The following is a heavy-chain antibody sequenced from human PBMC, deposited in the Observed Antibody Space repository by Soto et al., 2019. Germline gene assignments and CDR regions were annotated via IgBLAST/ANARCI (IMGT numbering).Heavy chain of an antibody. J-gene: IGHJ5*02. CDR3: TSDVGHMSLPLFSS. CDR2: IKSRTHGGTA. V-gene: IGHV3-15*05. Sequence: PGGSLRLSCATSGFNFADAWMGWVRQPPGRGLEWIGRIKSRTHGGTADFPAPLKGRFSISRDDSTSTLYLLMTSLQTEDTAVYHCTSDVGHMSLPLFSSWGQGTLVT. D-gene: IGHD3-16*01. CDR1: GFNFADAW.